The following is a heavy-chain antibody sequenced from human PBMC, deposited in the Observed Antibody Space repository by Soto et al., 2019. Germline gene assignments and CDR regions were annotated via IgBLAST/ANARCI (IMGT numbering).Heavy chain of an antibody. CDR2: IIPILGIA. D-gene: IGHD6-13*01. CDR1: GGTFSSYT. CDR3: ARRGDMAAAGHFDY. V-gene: IGHV1-69*02. J-gene: IGHJ4*02. Sequence: GASVKVSCKASGGTFSSYTISWVRQAPGQGLEWMGRIIPILGIANYAQKFQGRVTITADKSTSTAYMELSSLRSEDTAVYYCARRGDMAAAGHFDYWGQGTLVTVSS.